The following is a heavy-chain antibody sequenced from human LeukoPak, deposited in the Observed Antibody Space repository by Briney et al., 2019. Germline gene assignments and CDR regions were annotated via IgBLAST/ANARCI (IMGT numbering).Heavy chain of an antibody. CDR3: AGSGGLSNQGAVFDY. V-gene: IGHV4-59*11. CDR2: IYYCGSI. D-gene: IGHD3-10*01. Sequence: SETLSLTCILSGDSITNHYWSLIRRPPGKGLEWIGYIYYCGSINYNPCLKSRVTISVDTSRNQFSMKLNSVTAADTAVYYCAGSGGLSNQGAVFDYWGQGTLVTVSS. CDR1: GDSITNHY. J-gene: IGHJ4*02.